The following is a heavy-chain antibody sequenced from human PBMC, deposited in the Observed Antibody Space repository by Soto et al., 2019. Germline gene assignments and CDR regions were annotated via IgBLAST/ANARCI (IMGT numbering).Heavy chain of an antibody. Sequence: QVQLVQSGAEVKKPGASVKVSCKASGYTFTSYAMHWVRQAPGQRLEWMGWINAGNGNTKYSQKFQGRVTITRDTSASTAYMALSSLRSEDTALYYCARGEFLSYDDYWGQGTLVTVSS. J-gene: IGHJ4*02. V-gene: IGHV1-3*01. CDR3: ARGEFLSYDDY. CDR1: GYTFTSYA. CDR2: INAGNGNT. D-gene: IGHD3-16*01.